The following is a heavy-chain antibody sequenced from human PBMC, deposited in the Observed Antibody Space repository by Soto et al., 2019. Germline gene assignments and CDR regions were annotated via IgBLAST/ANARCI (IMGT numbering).Heavy chain of an antibody. CDR1: GYSFTSYW. D-gene: IGHD2-2*01. CDR3: ARRFFPRYCSSTSCRDLYYYMDV. V-gene: IGHV5-51*01. Sequence: PGESLKISWKGSGYSFTSYWIGWVRQMPGKKLERMRIIYPGDSDTRYSPSFQGQVTISADKSISTAYLQWSSLKASDTAMYYCARRFFPRYCSSTSCRDLYYYMDVWGKGTTVTVSS. J-gene: IGHJ6*03. CDR2: IYPGDSDT.